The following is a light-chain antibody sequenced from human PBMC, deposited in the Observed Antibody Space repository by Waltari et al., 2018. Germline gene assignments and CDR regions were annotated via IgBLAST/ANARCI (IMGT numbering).Light chain of an antibody. CDR3: QQYYSYPWT. CDR1: QAIGNH. J-gene: IGKJ1*01. V-gene: IGKV1-NL1*01. CDR2: GAS. Sequence: DIRMTQSPCSLPSVLGGRVSIPCRASQAIGNHWTWYPQIPGKAPKPLVYGASSFNSAAPSRFNTSGSGSGSDYSLTINTLQAEHFVTYYCQQYYSYPWTFGQGTQVEIK.